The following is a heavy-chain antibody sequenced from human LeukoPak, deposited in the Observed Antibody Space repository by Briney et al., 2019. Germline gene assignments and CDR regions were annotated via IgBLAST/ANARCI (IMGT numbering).Heavy chain of an antibody. D-gene: IGHD6-19*01. CDR2: INHSGST. Sequence: SETLSLTCAVYSESFIGYYWSWIRQPPGKGLEWIGEINHSGSTNYNPSLKSRVTISVDTSKNQFSLKLSSVTAADTAVYYCARDSRGIAVAGTPFDYWGQGTLVTVSS. CDR3: ARDSRGIAVAGTPFDY. V-gene: IGHV4-34*01. J-gene: IGHJ4*02. CDR1: SESFIGYY.